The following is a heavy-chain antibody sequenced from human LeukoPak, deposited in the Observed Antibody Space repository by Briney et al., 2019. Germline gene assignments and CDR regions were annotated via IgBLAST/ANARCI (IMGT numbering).Heavy chain of an antibody. CDR1: GGSISSYY. CDR3: ASLYSGSYYSY. V-gene: IGHV4-59*01. Sequence: SETLSLTCTVSGGSISSYYWSWIRQPPGKGLEWIGYIYYSGSTNYNPSLKSRVTISVDTSKNQFSLKLSSVTAADTAVYYCASLYSGSYYSYWGQGTLVTVSS. J-gene: IGHJ4*02. CDR2: IYYSGST. D-gene: IGHD1-26*01.